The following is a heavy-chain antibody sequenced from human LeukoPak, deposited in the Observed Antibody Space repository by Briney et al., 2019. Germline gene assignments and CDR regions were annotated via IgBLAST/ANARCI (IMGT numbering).Heavy chain of an antibody. J-gene: IGHJ5*02. Sequence: PGGSLRLSCAASGFTFSSYSMNWVRQAPGKGLEWVSSISSSSSYIYYADSVKGRFTISRDNAKNSLYLQMNSLRAEDTAVYYCARMLAAAPDGWFDPWGQGTLVTVSS. D-gene: IGHD6-13*01. CDR2: ISSSSSYI. CDR3: ARMLAAAPDGWFDP. CDR1: GFTFSSYS. V-gene: IGHV3-21*01.